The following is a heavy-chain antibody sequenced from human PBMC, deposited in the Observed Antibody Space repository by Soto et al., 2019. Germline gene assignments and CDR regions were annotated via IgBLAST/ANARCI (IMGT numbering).Heavy chain of an antibody. CDR3: AGRGVDYYYYAMDV. J-gene: IGHJ6*02. D-gene: IGHD2-15*01. Sequence: DSVKVSCKASGYTFTGFFMHWVRQAPGQGLEWMGWINPNTGGTNFAQKFQGRVTMTRDASIGTVYMELSNLRSDDTAVYYCAGRGVDYYYYAMDVWGQGTSVTIYS. CDR2: INPNTGGT. CDR1: GYTFTGFF. V-gene: IGHV1-2*02.